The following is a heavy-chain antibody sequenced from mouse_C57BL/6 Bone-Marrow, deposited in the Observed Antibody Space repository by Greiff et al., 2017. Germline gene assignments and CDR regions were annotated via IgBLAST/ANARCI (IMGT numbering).Heavy chain of an antibody. Sequence: KVVESGEGLVKPGGSLKLSCAASGFTFSSYAMSWVRQTPEKRLEWVAYISSGGDYIYYADTVKGRFTISRDNARNTLYLQMSSLKSEDTAMYYCTRDPSVYYGSSYGFDYWGQGTTLTVSS. CDR2: ISSGGDYI. V-gene: IGHV5-9-1*02. J-gene: IGHJ2*01. CDR3: TRDPSVYYGSSYGFDY. D-gene: IGHD1-1*01. CDR1: GFTFSSYA.